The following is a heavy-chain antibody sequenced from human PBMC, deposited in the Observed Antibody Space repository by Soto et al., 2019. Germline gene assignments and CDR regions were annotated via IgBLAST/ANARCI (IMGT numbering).Heavy chain of an antibody. Sequence: ASVKVACKACGGTFSSYTISSVRQAPGQGLEWMGRIIPILGIANYAQKFQGRVTITADKSTSTAYMELSSLRSEDTAVYYCARGTTDYMDVWSKGTTVTVSS. D-gene: IGHD4-4*01. CDR1: GGTFSSYT. J-gene: IGHJ6*03. CDR3: ARGTTDYMDV. CDR2: IIPILGIA. V-gene: IGHV1-69*02.